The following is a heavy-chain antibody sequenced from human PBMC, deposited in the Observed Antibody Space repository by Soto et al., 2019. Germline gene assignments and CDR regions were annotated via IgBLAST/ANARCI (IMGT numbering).Heavy chain of an antibody. CDR1: GYSFTSYW. Sequence: GESLKISCKGSGYSFTSYWISWVRQMPGKGLEWMGRIDPSDSYTNYSPSFQGHVTISADKSISTAYLQWSSLKASDTAMYYCARAKNYYDSSGYQDGVDYWGQGTLVTVSS. D-gene: IGHD3-22*01. CDR3: ARAKNYYDSSGYQDGVDY. J-gene: IGHJ4*02. V-gene: IGHV5-10-1*01. CDR2: IDPSDSYT.